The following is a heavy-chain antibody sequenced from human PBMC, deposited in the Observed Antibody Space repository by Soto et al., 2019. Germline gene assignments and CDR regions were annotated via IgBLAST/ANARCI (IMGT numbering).Heavy chain of an antibody. D-gene: IGHD6-13*01. J-gene: IGHJ4*02. V-gene: IGHV1-18*04. CDR3: ARDRNTYSSRLPSDY. Sequence: QVQLVQSGAEVKKPGASVKVSCKASGHTFTSYGISWVRQAPGQGLEWMGWISAYNGNTNYAQKLQGRVTMTTDTSTSTAYMELRSLRSDDTAVYYCARDRNTYSSRLPSDYWGQGTLVTVSS. CDR1: GHTFTSYG. CDR2: ISAYNGNT.